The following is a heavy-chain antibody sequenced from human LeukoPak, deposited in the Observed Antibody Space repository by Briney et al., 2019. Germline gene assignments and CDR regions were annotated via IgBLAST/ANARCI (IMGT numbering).Heavy chain of an antibody. CDR3: ARDFSNYDVFDI. CDR1: GFTVSSNY. V-gene: IGHV3-66*01. D-gene: IGHD4-11*01. Sequence: GGSLRLSCAASGFTVSSNYMSWVRQAPGNGLEWVSVIYSGGSTYYADSVKGRFTISRDNSKNTLYLQMNSLRAEDTAVYYCARDFSNYDVFDIWGQGTMVTVSS. J-gene: IGHJ3*02. CDR2: IYSGGST.